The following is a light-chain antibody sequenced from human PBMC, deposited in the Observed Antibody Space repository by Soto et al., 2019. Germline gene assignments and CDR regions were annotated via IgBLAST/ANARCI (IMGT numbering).Light chain of an antibody. Sequence: EVVMTQSPATLSVSPWERATFSCRASESVGSNLAWYQQKPGQAPSLLIYTTSTRASGVPARFSGSGSGTEFTLTISSLQSEDFAVYYCQQYNNWPLTFGGGTKVDIK. CDR3: QQYNNWPLT. CDR1: ESVGSN. J-gene: IGKJ4*01. V-gene: IGKV3-15*01. CDR2: TTS.